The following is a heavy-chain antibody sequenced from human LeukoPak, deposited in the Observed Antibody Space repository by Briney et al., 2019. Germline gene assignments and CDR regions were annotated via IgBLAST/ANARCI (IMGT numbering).Heavy chain of an antibody. CDR1: GFTFSSYA. D-gene: IGHD6-13*01. V-gene: IGHV3-30-3*01. CDR3: ATSEGYSSSWYPHQFDY. CDR2: ISYDGSNK. Sequence: GGSLRLSCAASGFTFSSYAMHWVRQAPGKGLEWVAVISYDGSNKYYADSVKGRLTISRDNSKNTLYLQMNSLRAEDTAVYYCATSEGYSSSWYPHQFDYWGQGTLVTVSS. J-gene: IGHJ4*02.